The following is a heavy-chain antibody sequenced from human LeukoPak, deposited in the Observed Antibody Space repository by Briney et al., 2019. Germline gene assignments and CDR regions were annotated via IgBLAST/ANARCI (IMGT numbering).Heavy chain of an antibody. V-gene: IGHV3-23*01. D-gene: IGHD2-15*01. CDR2: LGASGTNT. CDR1: GVTLTTST. CDR3: AKTLGGGWFFDC. Sequence: GGSLRHSCVPSGVTLTTSTMTDVRAAPEKGREGVSSLGASGTNTFYADCVKGRFTIYKDSYKNTLYLKMSSLRDEDTAAYYCAKTLGGGWFFDCWGQGTLVSVS. J-gene: IGHJ4*02.